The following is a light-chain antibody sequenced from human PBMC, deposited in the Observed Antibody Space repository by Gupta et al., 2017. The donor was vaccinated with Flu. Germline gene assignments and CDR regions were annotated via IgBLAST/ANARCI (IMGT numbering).Light chain of an antibody. J-gene: IGLJ3*02. CDR1: GFYNY. V-gene: IGLV2-14*01. Sequence: GFYNYVSWYQQHPGRAPKLLIYEVSNRTSGVSDRSSGSTSGNTASLTISGLQADAEADYYCSPSTHNTTVVFGGGNKLTVL. CDR2: EVS. CDR3: SPSTHNTTVV.